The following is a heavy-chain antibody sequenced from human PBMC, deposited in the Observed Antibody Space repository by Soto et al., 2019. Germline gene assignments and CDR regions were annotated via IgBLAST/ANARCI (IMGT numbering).Heavy chain of an antibody. CDR1: GFSISTYS. V-gene: IGHV3-21*02. CDR3: ARDLGVALATLTLDS. CDR2: ITTSSSFR. D-gene: IGHD2-15*01. J-gene: IGHJ4*02. Sequence: EVQLVESGGGLVKPGGSLRLSCAASGFSISTYSMNWVRQAPGKGLEWVADITTSSSFRFYADSLKGRFTISRDDAKNSLDLQMNSPSVEDTGVSYCARDLGVALATLTLDSWGQGTLVTVSS.